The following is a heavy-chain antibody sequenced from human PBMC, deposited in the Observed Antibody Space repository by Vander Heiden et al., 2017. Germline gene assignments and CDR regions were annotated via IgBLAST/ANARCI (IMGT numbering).Heavy chain of an antibody. V-gene: IGHV3-21*01. CDR2: ISSTSTYI. D-gene: IGHD3-22*01. CDR3: ARVYDSSGYSPPFGY. J-gene: IGHJ4*02. Sequence: EVQLVESGGGLVKPGGSLRLSCAASGFAFSTYTMTWVRQAPGKGLEWVSSISSTSTYIYYADSVKGRFTISRDNARNSLYLQMNSLRAEDTAVYYCARVYDSSGYSPPFGYWGQGTLVTVSS. CDR1: GFAFSTYT.